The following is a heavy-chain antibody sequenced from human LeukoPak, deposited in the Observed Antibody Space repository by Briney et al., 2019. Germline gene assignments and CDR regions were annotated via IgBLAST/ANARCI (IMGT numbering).Heavy chain of an antibody. V-gene: IGHV2-5*02. J-gene: IGHJ4*02. CDR2: IYWDDNT. CDR1: GLSLTPIGVG. D-gene: IGHD5-18*01. Sequence: SGPTLVHHPQTLTLNCTFSGLSLTPIGVGVGWVRQPPEKALEWLALIYWDDNTIYNTSLKSRLIITKDASKNRVVLTLTIMDPVDTATYYCAHYVDTARGGFYFDDWGQGALVTVSS. CDR3: AHYVDTARGGFYFDD.